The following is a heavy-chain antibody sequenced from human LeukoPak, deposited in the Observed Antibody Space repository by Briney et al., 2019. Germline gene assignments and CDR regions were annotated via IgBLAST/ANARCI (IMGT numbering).Heavy chain of an antibody. V-gene: IGHV4-38-2*02. J-gene: IGHJ5*02. D-gene: IGHD4-17*01. CDR3: ARGRDYGDYGWFDP. Sequence: SETLSLTCTVSGYSISSGYYWGWIRQPPGKGLEWIGSIYHSGSTYYNPSLKSRVTISVDTSKNQFSLKLGSVTAADTAVYYCARGRDYGDYGWFDPWGQGTLVTVSS. CDR1: GYSISSGYY. CDR2: IYHSGST.